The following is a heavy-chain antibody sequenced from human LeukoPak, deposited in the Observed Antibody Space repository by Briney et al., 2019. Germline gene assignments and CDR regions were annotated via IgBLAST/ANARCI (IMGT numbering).Heavy chain of an antibody. D-gene: IGHD2-2*01. CDR3: SRGADASKAGLF. CDR1: DASFSDYY. J-gene: IGHJ4*02. Sequence: SETLSLTCAIYDASFSDYYWSWIRQPPGKGLEWIGEIHPSGSTSYNPSLNSRVTMSIDTSTNQFSLILNSVTAADTAPYFCSRGADASKAGLFWGQGALVTVSS. CDR2: IHPSGST. V-gene: IGHV4-34*01.